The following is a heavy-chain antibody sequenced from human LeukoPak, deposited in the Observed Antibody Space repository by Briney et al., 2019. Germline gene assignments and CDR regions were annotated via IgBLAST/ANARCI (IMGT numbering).Heavy chain of an antibody. D-gene: IGHD3-22*01. Sequence: ASVKVSCKASVDTFSSSAISWVRQAPGQGLEWMGGIITIFSTATYAKKFHGRVTITSDESPSTAYSELSSLRSADTTVEYCGTEFQNRGYYDSSGPAYWGQGTLVTVSS. CDR3: GTEFQNRGYYDSSGPAY. CDR2: IITIFSTA. V-gene: IGHV1-69*13. CDR1: VDTFSSSA. J-gene: IGHJ4*02.